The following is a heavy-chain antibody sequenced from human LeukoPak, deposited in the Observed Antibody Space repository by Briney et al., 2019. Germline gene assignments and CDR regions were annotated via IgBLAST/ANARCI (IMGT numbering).Heavy chain of an antibody. CDR3: ARWELPHDAFDI. CDR1: GGTFSSYA. Sequence: GASVKVSCKASGGTFSSYAISWVRQAPGQGLEWMGRTIPILGIANCAQKFQGRVTITADKSTSTAYMELSSLRSDDTAVYYCARWELPHDAFDIWGQGTMVTVSS. J-gene: IGHJ3*02. D-gene: IGHD1-26*01. V-gene: IGHV1-69*04. CDR2: TIPILGIA.